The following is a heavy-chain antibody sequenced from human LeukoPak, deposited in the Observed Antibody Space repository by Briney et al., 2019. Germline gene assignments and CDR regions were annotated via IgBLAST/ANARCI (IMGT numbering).Heavy chain of an antibody. V-gene: IGHV4-34*01. Sequence: SETLSLTCAVYGGSFSGYYWSWIRQPPGKGLEWIGEINHSGSTNYNPSLKSRVTISVDTSKNQFSQKLSSVTAADTAVYYCARSGGYYRYYFDYWGQGTLVTVSS. D-gene: IGHD3-3*01. CDR3: ARSGGYYRYYFDY. J-gene: IGHJ4*02. CDR1: GGSFSGYY. CDR2: INHSGST.